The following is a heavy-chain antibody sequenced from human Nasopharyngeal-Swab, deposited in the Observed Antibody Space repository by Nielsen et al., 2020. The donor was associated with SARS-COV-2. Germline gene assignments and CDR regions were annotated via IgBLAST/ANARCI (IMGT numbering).Heavy chain of an antibody. CDR3: AMGSSSWLTPFDY. CDR2: ISYDGSNK. Sequence: GESLKIPCAASGFTFSSYAMHWVRQAPGKGLEWVAVISYDGSNKYYADSVKGRFTISRDNSKNTLYLQMNSLRAEDTAVYYCAMGSSSWLTPFDYWGQGTLVTVSS. J-gene: IGHJ4*02. CDR1: GFTFSSYA. D-gene: IGHD6-13*01. V-gene: IGHV3-30-3*01.